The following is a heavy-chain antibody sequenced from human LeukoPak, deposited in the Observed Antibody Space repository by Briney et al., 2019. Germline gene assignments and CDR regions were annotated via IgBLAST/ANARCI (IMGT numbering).Heavy chain of an antibody. V-gene: IGHV3-23*01. D-gene: IGHD2-15*01. Sequence: GGSLRLSCAASGFTFSSYAMSWVRQAPGKGLEWVSAISGSGGSTYYADSVQGRFTISRDNSKNTLYLQMNSLRAEDTAVYYCAGRRVAAPWDDAFDIWGQGTMVTVSS. CDR2: ISGSGGST. CDR1: GFTFSSYA. J-gene: IGHJ3*02. CDR3: AGRRVAAPWDDAFDI.